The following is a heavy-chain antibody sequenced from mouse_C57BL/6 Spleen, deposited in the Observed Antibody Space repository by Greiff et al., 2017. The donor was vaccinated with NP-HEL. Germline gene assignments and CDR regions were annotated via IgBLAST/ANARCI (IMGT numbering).Heavy chain of an antibody. CDR3: ARAPSNWDKDWCAY. CDR1: GYTFTSYW. Sequence: VQLQQSGAELVRPGSSVKLSCKASGYTFTSYWMHWVKQRPIQGLEWIGNIDPSDSETHYNQKFKDKATLTVDKSSSTAYMQLSSLTSEDSAVYYCARAPSNWDKDWCAYWGQGTLVTVSA. J-gene: IGHJ3*01. CDR2: IDPSDSET. D-gene: IGHD4-1*01. V-gene: IGHV1-52*01.